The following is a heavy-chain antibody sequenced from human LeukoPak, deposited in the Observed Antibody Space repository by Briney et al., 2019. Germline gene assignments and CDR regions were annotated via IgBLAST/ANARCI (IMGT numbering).Heavy chain of an antibody. D-gene: IGHD6-19*01. CDR2: ISSSSSYI. CDR1: GFTFGDYA. CDR3: AWSVAGSDY. Sequence: KPGRSLRLSCTASGFTFGDYAMSWFRQAPGKGLEWVSSISSSSSYIYYADSVKGRFTISRDNAKNSLYLQMNSLRAEDTAVYYCAWSVAGSDYWGQGTLVTVSS. V-gene: IGHV3-21*01. J-gene: IGHJ4*02.